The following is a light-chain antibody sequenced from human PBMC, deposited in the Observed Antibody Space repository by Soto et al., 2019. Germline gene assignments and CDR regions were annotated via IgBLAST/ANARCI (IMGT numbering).Light chain of an antibody. Sequence: EIVLTQSPCTLSLSPGERSTLSWRASQSVSNNYLAWYQQKPGQAPRLLIYGASNRATGIPDRFSGSGSGTDFTLTISRLEPEDFAVYYCQQYGSSGTFGQGTKVDIK. CDR2: GAS. CDR1: QSVSNNY. CDR3: QQYGSSGT. J-gene: IGKJ1*01. V-gene: IGKV3-20*01.